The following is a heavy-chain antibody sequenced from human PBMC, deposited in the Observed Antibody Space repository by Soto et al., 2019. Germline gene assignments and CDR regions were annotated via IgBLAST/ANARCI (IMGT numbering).Heavy chain of an antibody. J-gene: IGHJ4*01. CDR2: IKSKTDGGTT. CDR3: GIRGYPTGLYY. V-gene: IGHV3-15*01. D-gene: IGHD3-22*01. Sequence: PGGSLRLSCAASGLTFSNAWMSWVRQAPGKGLEWVGRIKSKTDGGTTDYAAPVKGSFTISRDDSKNTLYLQMNSLKTDDTAVYYCGIRGYPTGLYYWGHAPLVTLSS. CDR1: GLTFSNAW.